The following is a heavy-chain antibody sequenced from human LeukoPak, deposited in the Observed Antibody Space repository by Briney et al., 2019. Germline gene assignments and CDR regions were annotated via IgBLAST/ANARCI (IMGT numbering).Heavy chain of an antibody. CDR1: GFTFSSYA. CDR3: AKDLSYYYDSSGRLRYFDY. Sequence: PGGSLRLSCAASGFTFSSYAMSWVRQAPGKGLEWVSAISGSGGSTYYADSVKGRFTISRDNSKSTLYLQMNSLRAEDTAVYYCAKDLSYYYDSSGRLRYFDYWGQGTLVTVSS. V-gene: IGHV3-23*01. J-gene: IGHJ4*02. CDR2: ISGSGGST. D-gene: IGHD3-22*01.